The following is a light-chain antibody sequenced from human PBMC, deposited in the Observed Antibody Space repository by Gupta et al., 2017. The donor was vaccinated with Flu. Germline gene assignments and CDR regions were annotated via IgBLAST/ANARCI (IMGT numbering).Light chain of an antibody. J-gene: IGLJ1*01. V-gene: IGLV2-23*01. CDR1: SSDVGFFHF. CDR2: EDT. Sequence: QSALTQPASVSGSAGQSITISCTGTSSDVGFFHFVSWYQQDPGKAPKLLIYEDTKRPSGVSERFSGSKSGNTASLAISGLQAGDEAHYYCCSYASNTHYVFGSGTKVTVI. CDR3: CSYASNTHYV.